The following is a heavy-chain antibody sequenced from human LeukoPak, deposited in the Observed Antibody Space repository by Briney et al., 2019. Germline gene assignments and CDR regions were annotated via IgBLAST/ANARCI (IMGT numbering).Heavy chain of an antibody. J-gene: IGHJ4*02. CDR2: VYSSGNT. Sequence: GGSLRLSCTASGFTVSSDYMSWVRQAPGKGLEWVSVVYSSGNTYYADSVKGRFTISRDNSKNTLYLQMNSLRAEDTAVYYCAREPPGGGFDYWGQGTLVTVSS. CDR3: AREPPGGGFDY. V-gene: IGHV3-66*01. CDR1: GFTVSSDY. D-gene: IGHD3-16*01.